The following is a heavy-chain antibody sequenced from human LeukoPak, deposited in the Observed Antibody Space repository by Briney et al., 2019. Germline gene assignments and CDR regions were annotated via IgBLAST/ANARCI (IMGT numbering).Heavy chain of an antibody. D-gene: IGHD5-18*01. CDR2: ISGSGGST. Sequence: GGSLRLSCAASGFTFSSYAMSWVRQAPGKGLEWVSAISGSGGSTYYADSVKGRFTISRDNSKNTLYLRMNSLRAEDTAVYYCASPSGYSYGPTDYWGQGTLVTVSS. CDR1: GFTFSSYA. CDR3: ASPSGYSYGPTDY. J-gene: IGHJ4*02. V-gene: IGHV3-23*01.